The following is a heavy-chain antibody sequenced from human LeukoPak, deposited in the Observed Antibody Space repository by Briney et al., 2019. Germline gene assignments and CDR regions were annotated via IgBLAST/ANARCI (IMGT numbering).Heavy chain of an antibody. Sequence: GASVNVSCKASGGTFSSYAISWVRQAAAQGLEWMGGIIPIFGTANYAQNFQGRVTITTDESTSTAYMQLSSMRSEDTAAYYCAGLYKYYNFWSCYLPDAFDIWGQGTMVTVSS. CDR2: IIPIFGTA. CDR3: AGLYKYYNFWSCYLPDAFDI. D-gene: IGHD3-3*01. J-gene: IGHJ3*02. CDR1: GGTFSSYA. V-gene: IGHV1-69*05.